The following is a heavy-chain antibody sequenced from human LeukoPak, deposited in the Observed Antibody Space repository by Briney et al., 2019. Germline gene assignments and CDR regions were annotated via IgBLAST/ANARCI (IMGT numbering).Heavy chain of an antibody. D-gene: IGHD6-19*01. CDR2: IYSGGST. CDR3: ASKIAVAGYYFDY. CDR1: GFTVSSNY. J-gene: IGHJ4*02. Sequence: GGSLRLSCAASGFTVSSNYMSWVRQAPGKGLEWVSVIYSGGSTYYADSVKGRFTISRDNSKNTLYLQMNSLRAEDTAVYYCASKIAVAGYYFDYWGQGTLDTVSS. V-gene: IGHV3-53*01.